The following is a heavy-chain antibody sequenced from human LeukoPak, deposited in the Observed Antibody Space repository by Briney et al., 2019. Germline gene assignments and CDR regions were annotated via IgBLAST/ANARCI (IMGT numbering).Heavy chain of an antibody. J-gene: IGHJ5*02. CDR1: GSTFSSYE. Sequence: QPGGSLGLSCAASGSTFSSYEMNWVRQAPGKGLEWVSYISSSGSTIYYADSVKGRFTISRDNAKNSLYLQMNSLRAEDTAVYYCARGLRATYCSGGSCYSAVHWFDPWGQGTLVTVSS. D-gene: IGHD2-15*01. CDR2: ISSSGSTI. CDR3: ARGLRATYCSGGSCYSAVHWFDP. V-gene: IGHV3-48*03.